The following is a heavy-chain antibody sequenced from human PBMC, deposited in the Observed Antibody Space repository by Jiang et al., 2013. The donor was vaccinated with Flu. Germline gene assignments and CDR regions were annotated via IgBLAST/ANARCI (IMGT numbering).Heavy chain of an antibody. CDR2: INAYNGHT. Sequence: SGAEVKKPGASVKVSCKASGYTLTSYGISWVRQAPGQGLEWMGWINAYNGHTYYAQKFHGRVTMTTDTSTSTAYMELRSLKSDDTAVYYCARGKLGKYFDYWGQGNLVTVSS. J-gene: IGHJ4*02. CDR1: GYTLTSYG. D-gene: IGHD7-27*01. V-gene: IGHV1-18*04. CDR3: ARGKLGKYFDY.